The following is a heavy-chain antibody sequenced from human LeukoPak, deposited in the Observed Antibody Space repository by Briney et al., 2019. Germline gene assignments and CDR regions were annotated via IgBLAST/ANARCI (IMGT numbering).Heavy chain of an antibody. CDR3: TTGVSGWFFISGFFWR. CDR1: GFTFSNAW. D-gene: IGHD6-19*01. CDR2: IKSKTDGGTT. V-gene: IGHV3-15*01. Sequence: GGSLRLSCAASGFTFSNAWMSWVRQAPGKGLEWVGRIKSKTDGGTTDYAAPVKGRFTISRDDSKNTLYLQMNSLKTEDTAVYYCTTGVSGWFFISGFFWRWGQGTLVTVSS. J-gene: IGHJ4*02.